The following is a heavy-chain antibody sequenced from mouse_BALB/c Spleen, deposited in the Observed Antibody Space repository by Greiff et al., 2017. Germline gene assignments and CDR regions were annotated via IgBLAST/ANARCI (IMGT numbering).Heavy chain of an antibody. CDR3: ARDRGGTFDY. CDR1: GFTFSDYY. D-gene: IGHD4-1*01. J-gene: IGHJ2*01. CDR2: ISDGGSYT. V-gene: IGHV5-4*02. Sequence: DVKLVESGGGLVKPGGSLKLSCAASGFTFSDYYMYWVRQTPEKRLEWVATISDGGSYTYYPDSVKGRFTISRDNAKNNLYLQMSSLKSEDTAMYYCARDRGGTFDYWGQGTTLTVSS.